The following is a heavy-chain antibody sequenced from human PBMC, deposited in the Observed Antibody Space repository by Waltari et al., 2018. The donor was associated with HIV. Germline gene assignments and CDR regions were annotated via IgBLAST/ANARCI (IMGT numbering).Heavy chain of an antibody. J-gene: IGHJ4*02. CDR2: IRHDDSNR. D-gene: IGHD3-3*01. CDR1: GFTFSGYG. V-gene: IGHV3-30*02. Sequence: QVRLVESGGGVVPPGGSLSLSCAASGFTFSGYGITWVRQAPGKGLEWVAFIRHDDSNRYYRDSVKGRFTISRDNSKNTVDLQMNNLKAEDTAVYYCGKDSNYFYDSTGYYCDFWGQGTLVTVSS. CDR3: GKDSNYFYDSTGYYCDF.